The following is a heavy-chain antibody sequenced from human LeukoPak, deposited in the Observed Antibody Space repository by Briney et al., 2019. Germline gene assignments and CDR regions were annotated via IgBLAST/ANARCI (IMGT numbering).Heavy chain of an antibody. CDR1: EFTFSDYY. D-gene: IGHD3-22*01. Sequence: GGSLRLSCAASEFTFSDYYMSWIRQAPGKGLEWVSYISSSGSTIYYADSVKGRFTISRDNSKNTLYLHMNSLRAEDTAVYYCAKVLGYYGDFDYWGQGTLVTVSS. CDR3: AKVLGYYGDFDY. J-gene: IGHJ4*02. V-gene: IGHV3-11*01. CDR2: ISSSGSTI.